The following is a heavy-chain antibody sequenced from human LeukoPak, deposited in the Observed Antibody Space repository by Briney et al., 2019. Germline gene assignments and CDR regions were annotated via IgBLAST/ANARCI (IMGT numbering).Heavy chain of an antibody. CDR3: ALFTMLRGTYPPSDY. J-gene: IGHJ4*02. CDR2: IYYSGST. V-gene: IGHV4-59*08. D-gene: IGHD3-10*01. CDR1: GVHLSSYY. Sequence: PSETLPLTCSLSGVHLSSYYWSWLRQPPAKGLAWIGYIYYSGSTNYNPSLTNRVTISVDTSKNQFSLKLSSVCAADTAVYYCALFTMLRGTYPPSDYWGQGTLVTGSS.